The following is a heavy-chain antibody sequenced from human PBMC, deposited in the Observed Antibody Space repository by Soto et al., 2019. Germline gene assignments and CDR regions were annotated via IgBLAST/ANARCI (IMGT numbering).Heavy chain of an antibody. CDR1: GDSISTYY. CDR3: VRTRMIESWIDY. V-gene: IGHV4-59*01. D-gene: IGHD2-21*01. Sequence: PSETLSLTCEVSGDSISTYYWSWIRQPPGKGLEWIGYVHYSGSTLYNPSLESRVTLSIDMSKKQVSLKLNSVIAADTAVYYCVRTRMIESWIDYWGHGTLVTVSS. J-gene: IGHJ4*01. CDR2: VHYSGST.